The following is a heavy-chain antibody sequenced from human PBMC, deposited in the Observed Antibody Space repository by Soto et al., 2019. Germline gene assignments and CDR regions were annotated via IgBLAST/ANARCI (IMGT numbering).Heavy chain of an antibody. D-gene: IGHD3-10*01. CDR3: ARVRILSGLFRSFDY. J-gene: IGHJ4*02. CDR1: GYRFTIYW. CDR2: VYVDDSDT. Sequence: PGESLKISCEDSGYRFTIYWIAWVRQMPGKGLEWMGIVYVDDSDTKYSPSFEGQVTTSADKSLNSAYLQWTSLRASDTAMYYCARVRILSGLFRSFDYWGQGTQVTVS. V-gene: IGHV5-51*01.